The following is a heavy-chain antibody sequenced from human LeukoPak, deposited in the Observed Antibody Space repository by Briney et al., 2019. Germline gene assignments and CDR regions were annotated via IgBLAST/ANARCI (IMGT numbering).Heavy chain of an antibody. CDR3: AKDALPGITAAGTVY. D-gene: IGHD6-13*01. J-gene: IGHJ4*02. Sequence: GSLRLSCAASGFTFSSYGMSWVRQAPGKGLEWVSSISGSGGYTYYADSVKGRFSISRDNSKNTLYLQMNSLRAEDTALYYCAKDALPGITAAGTVYWGQGTLVTVSS. CDR1: GFTFSSYG. V-gene: IGHV3-23*01. CDR2: ISGSGGYT.